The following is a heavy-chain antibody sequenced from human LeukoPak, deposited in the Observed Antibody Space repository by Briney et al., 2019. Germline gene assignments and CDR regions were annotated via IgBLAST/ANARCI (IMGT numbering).Heavy chain of an antibody. CDR2: INGNGGST. D-gene: IGHD4-17*01. J-gene: IGHJ6*02. Sequence: GGSLRLSCAASGLTFSRYTMSWVRQAPGKGREGISTINGNGGSTFYADSVKGRFTISRDNSKNTLYLQMNSLRVEDAAIYYCATYGDYNRIYDHYDMDVWGQGTTVPVSS. CDR1: GLTFSRYT. CDR3: ATYGDYNRIYDHYDMDV. V-gene: IGHV3-23*01.